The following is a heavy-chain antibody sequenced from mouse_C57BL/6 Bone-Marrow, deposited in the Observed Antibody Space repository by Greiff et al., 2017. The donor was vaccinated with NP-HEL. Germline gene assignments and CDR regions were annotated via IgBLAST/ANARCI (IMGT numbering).Heavy chain of an antibody. CDR2: FHPYNDDT. Sequence: QVQLKESGAELVKPGASVKMSCKASGYTFTTYPIEWMKQNHGKSLEWIGNFHPYNDDTKYNEKFKGKATLTVEKSSSTVYLGLSRLTSDDSAVEYGARDGCEGSSMYWDFDVWGTGTTVTVSA. CDR3: ARDGCEGSSMYWDFDV. V-gene: IGHV1-47*01. J-gene: IGHJ1*03. D-gene: IGHD1-1*01. CDR1: GYTFTTYP.